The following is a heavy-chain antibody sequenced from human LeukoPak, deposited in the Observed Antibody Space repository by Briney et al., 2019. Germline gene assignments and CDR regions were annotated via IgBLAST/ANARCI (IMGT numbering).Heavy chain of an antibody. V-gene: IGHV1-2*02. Sequence: ASVKVSCKASGYTFTCYYMHWVRQAPGQGLEWMGWINPNSGGTNYAQKFQGRVTMTRDTSISTAYMELSRLRSDDTAVYYCASLGATGTTSLDYWGQGTLVTVSS. CDR3: ASLGATGTTSLDY. CDR2: INPNSGGT. D-gene: IGHD1-7*01. J-gene: IGHJ4*02. CDR1: GYTFTCYY.